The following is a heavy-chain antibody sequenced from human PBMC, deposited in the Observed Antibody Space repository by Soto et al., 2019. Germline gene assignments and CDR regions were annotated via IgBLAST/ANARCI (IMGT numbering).Heavy chain of an antibody. D-gene: IGHD1-26*01. V-gene: IGHV3-23*01. CDR2: VSGNGGNT. CDR3: AKGRMGASGWFDP. CDR1: GFSFSSYT. J-gene: IGHJ5*02. Sequence: LRLSCVASGFSFSSYTMNWVRQAPGKGLEWVSGVSGNGGNTYYADSVKGRFSISRDNSKNTLYLQLNSLRAEDTAIYYCAKGRMGASGWFDPWGQGTPVTVSS.